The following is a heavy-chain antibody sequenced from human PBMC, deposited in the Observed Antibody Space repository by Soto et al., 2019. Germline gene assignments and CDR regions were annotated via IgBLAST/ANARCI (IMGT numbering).Heavy chain of an antibody. CDR2: IYYSGST. J-gene: IGHJ6*03. CDR1: GGSISSYY. Sequence: PSETLSLTCTVSGGSISSYYWSWIRQPPGKGLEWIGYIYYSGSTNYNPSLKSRVTISVDTSKNQFSLKLGSVTAADTAVYYCARSDFWSGYPYYYYYYYMDVWGKRTTVTAP. D-gene: IGHD3-3*01. CDR3: ARSDFWSGYPYYYYYYYMDV. V-gene: IGHV4-59*01.